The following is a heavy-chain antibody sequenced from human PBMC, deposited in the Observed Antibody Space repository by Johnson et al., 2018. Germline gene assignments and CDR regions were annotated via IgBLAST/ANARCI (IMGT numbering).Heavy chain of an antibody. J-gene: IGHJ6*02. CDR1: GFTFRNYG. CDR3: AKDQGKVGCSKYHDFDMGI. V-gene: IGHV3-30*18. Sequence: VQLVESGGGVVQPGRSLRLSCVTSGFTFRNYGIHWVRQAPGKGLEWVAPISYAGGTKYYADSVMGRFTISRDTSKNTLYLQMDSLRAEDKALYYCAKDQGKVGCSKYHDFDMGIGGQGTTVTVSS. D-gene: IGHD2-2*01. CDR2: ISYAGGTK.